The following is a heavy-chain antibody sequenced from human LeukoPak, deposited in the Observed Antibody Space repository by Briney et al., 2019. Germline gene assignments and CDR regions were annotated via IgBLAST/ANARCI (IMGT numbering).Heavy chain of an antibody. V-gene: IGHV4-31*02. CDR3: ARRDYYDSSGYFNWFDP. D-gene: IGHD3-22*01. J-gene: IGHJ5*02. CDR2: IYYSGNT. Sequence: NWIRQHPGKGLEWIGYIYYSGNTYYNPSLTSRVAISVDTSKNQFSLKLSSVTAADTAVYYCARRDYYDSSGYFNWFDPWGQGTLVTVSS.